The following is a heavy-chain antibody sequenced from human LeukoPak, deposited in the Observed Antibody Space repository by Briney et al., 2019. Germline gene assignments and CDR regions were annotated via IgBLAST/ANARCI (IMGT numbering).Heavy chain of an antibody. D-gene: IGHD5-12*01. CDR2: ISYDGSSK. CDR3: AKGLGLVSWYRGIDY. V-gene: IGHV3-30*04. Sequence: PGGSLRLSCAASGFTFSTYAMHWVRQAPGKGLEWVAVISYDGSSKYYADSVKGRFTISRDNSKNTLYLQMNSLRADDTAVYYCAKGLGLVSWYRGIDYWGQETLVTVSS. CDR1: GFTFSTYA. J-gene: IGHJ4*02.